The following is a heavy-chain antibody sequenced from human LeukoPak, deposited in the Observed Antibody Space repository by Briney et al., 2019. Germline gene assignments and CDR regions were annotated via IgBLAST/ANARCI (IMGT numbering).Heavy chain of an antibody. D-gene: IGHD4-11*01. V-gene: IGHV3-74*01. CDR2: INSDGSST. CDR3: AKADSNGLDEYYYYYMDV. J-gene: IGHJ6*03. CDR1: GFTFSSYW. Sequence: PGGSLRLSCAASGFTFSSYWMHWVRQAPGKGLVWVSRINSDGSSTSYADSVKGRFTISRDNSKNTLYLQMNSLRAEDTAVYYCAKADSNGLDEYYYYYMDVWGKGTTVTVSS.